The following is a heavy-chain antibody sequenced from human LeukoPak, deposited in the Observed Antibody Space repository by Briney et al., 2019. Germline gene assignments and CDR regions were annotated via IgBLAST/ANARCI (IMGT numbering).Heavy chain of an antibody. CDR1: GGPISSYY. V-gene: IGHV4-59*01. CDR2: IYYSGST. D-gene: IGHD3-10*01. CDR3: ASLVGVRDY. Sequence: SETLSLTCTVSGGPISSYYWSWIRQPPGKGLEWIGYIYYSGSTNYNPSLKSRVTISVDTSKNQFSLKLSSVTAADTAVYYCASLVGVRDYWGQGTLVTVSS. J-gene: IGHJ4*02.